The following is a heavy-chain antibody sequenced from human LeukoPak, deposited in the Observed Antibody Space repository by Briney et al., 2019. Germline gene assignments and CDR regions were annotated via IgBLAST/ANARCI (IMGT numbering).Heavy chain of an antibody. D-gene: IGHD1-26*01. Sequence: YPSQTLSLTCTVSGGSISSGGYYWSWIRQHPGKGLEWIGYIYYSGSTYYNPSLKSRVTISVDTSKNQFSLKLSSVTAADTAVYYCARHISGSYYGAYFDYWGQGTLVTVSS. CDR1: GGSISSGGYY. J-gene: IGHJ4*02. V-gene: IGHV4-31*03. CDR2: IYYSGST. CDR3: ARHISGSYYGAYFDY.